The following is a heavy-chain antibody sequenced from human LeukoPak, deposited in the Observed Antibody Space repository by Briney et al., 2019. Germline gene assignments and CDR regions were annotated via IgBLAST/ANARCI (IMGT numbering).Heavy chain of an antibody. Sequence: GGSLRLSCAASGFTFSSYWMSWVRQAPGKGLEWVANIKQDGSEKYYVDSVKGRFTISRDNAKNSLYLQMNSLRAEDTAVYYCARETEVTTVTTFDYWGQGTLVTVSS. J-gene: IGHJ4*02. CDR2: IKQDGSEK. CDR1: GFTFSSYW. D-gene: IGHD4-17*01. V-gene: IGHV3-7*01. CDR3: ARETEVTTVTTFDY.